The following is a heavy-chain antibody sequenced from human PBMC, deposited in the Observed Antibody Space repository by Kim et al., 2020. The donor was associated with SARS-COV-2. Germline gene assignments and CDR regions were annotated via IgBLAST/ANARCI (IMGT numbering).Heavy chain of an antibody. CDR1: GYTFTSYD. CDR2: MNPNSGNT. J-gene: IGHJ6*03. Sequence: ASVKVSCKASGYTFTSYDINWVRQATGQGLEWMGWMNPNSGNTGYAHKLQVRVTMTRNTYISTADMEVISLISDDTAVYYCARVRSARRLLDYYYMDVWGKGTTVTVSS. D-gene: IGHD6-6*01. CDR3: ARVRSARRLLDYYYMDV. V-gene: IGHV1-8*01.